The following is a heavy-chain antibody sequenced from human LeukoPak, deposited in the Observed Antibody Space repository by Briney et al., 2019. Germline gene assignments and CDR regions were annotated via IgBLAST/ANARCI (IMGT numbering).Heavy chain of an antibody. V-gene: IGHV4-4*07. CDR3: AREGVSGWYGHNAFDI. J-gene: IGHJ3*02. CDR1: GGSISSYY. Sequence: SETLSLTCTVSGGSISSYYWSWIRQPAGKGLEWIGRIYTSGSTNYNPSLKSRVTMSVDTSKNQFSLKLSSVTAADTAVYCCAREGVSGWYGHNAFDIWGQGTMVTVSS. CDR2: IYTSGST. D-gene: IGHD6-19*01.